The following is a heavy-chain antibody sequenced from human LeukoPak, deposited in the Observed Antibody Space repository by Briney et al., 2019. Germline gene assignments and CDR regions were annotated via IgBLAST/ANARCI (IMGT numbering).Heavy chain of an antibody. V-gene: IGHV3-30-3*01. CDR1: GFTFSSYA. Sequence: GTSLRLSCAASGFTFSSYAMHWVRQAPGKGLEWVAVISYDGSNKYYADSVKGRFTISRDNAKNSLYLQMDSLRAEDTAVYYCARVRRYYYYMDVWGKGTTVTVSS. CDR3: ARVRRYYYYMDV. CDR2: ISYDGSNK. J-gene: IGHJ6*03.